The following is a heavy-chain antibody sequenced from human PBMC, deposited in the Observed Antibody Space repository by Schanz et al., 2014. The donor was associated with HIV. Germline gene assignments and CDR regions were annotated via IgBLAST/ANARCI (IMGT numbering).Heavy chain of an antibody. CDR1: GFTFDDHA. CDR3: ANEEVPNDY. V-gene: IGHV3-23*04. Sequence: EVQLVESGGGLVKPGGSLRLSCAASGFTFDDHAMYWVRQVPGKGLEWVSSISGGSGSTFYADSVKGRFTISRVNSKNTLYLQMNSLRAEDTAIYYCANEEVPNDYWGQGTLVTVSS. CDR2: ISGGSGST. J-gene: IGHJ4*02.